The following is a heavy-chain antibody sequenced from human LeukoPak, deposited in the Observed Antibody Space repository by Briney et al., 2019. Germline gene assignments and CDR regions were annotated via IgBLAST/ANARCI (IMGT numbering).Heavy chain of an antibody. D-gene: IGHD4-17*01. CDR3: AKDIYGDYPPFDY. CDR2: ISYDGSNK. V-gene: IGHV3-30*18. Sequence: GGSLRLSCAASGFTFSSYGMHWVRQAPGKGLEWVAVISYDGSNKYYADSVKGRFTISRDNSKNTLYLQMNSLRAEDTAVYYCAKDIYGDYPPFDYWGQGTLVTVSS. J-gene: IGHJ4*02. CDR1: GFTFSSYG.